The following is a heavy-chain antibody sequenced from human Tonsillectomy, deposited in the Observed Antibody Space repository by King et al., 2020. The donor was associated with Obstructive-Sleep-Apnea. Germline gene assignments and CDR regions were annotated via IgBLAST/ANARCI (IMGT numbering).Heavy chain of an antibody. CDR2: THWNDDN. CDR1: GFSLTTGGVG. Sequence: TLKESGPTLVKPTQTLTLTCAFSGFSLTTGGVGVVWIRQPPGEALEWLAETHWNDDNPLSPTLKSRLTLTKDTTKKQVVLTMTNMDTVDTATYYCGHRMVRSGISNWGQGTLVTVSS. V-gene: IGHV2-5*01. D-gene: IGHD3-10*01. J-gene: IGHJ4*02. CDR3: GHRMVRSGISN.